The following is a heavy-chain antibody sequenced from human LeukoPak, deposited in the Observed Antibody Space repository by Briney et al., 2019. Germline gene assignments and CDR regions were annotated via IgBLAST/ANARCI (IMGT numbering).Heavy chain of an antibody. CDR1: GFTFDDYA. D-gene: IGHD3-3*01. Sequence: GRSLRLSCAASGFTFDDYAMHWVRQAPGKGLEWVSGISWNSGSIGYADSVKGRFTISRDNAKNSLYLQMNSLRAEDTALYYCAKTHVDFLGVDLFDYWGQGTWSPSPQ. CDR3: AKTHVDFLGVDLFDY. J-gene: IGHJ4*02. CDR2: ISWNSGSI. V-gene: IGHV3-9*01.